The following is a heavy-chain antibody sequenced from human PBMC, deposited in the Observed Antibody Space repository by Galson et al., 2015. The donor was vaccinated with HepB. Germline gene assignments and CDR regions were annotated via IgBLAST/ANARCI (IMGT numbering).Heavy chain of an antibody. D-gene: IGHD3-22*01. CDR2: SRNKAKSYST. V-gene: IGHV3-72*01. CDR1: GFTFSDYY. Sequence: SLRLSCAVSGFTFSDYYIDWVRQAPGKGLEWVGRSRNKAKSYSTHYAASVKDRFTVSRDNSKNSVFLQMNSLRTEDTAHYYCARVGYYDSRGYSNNGFDIWGQWTMVTVSS. J-gene: IGHJ3*02. CDR3: ARVGYYDSRGYSNNGFDI.